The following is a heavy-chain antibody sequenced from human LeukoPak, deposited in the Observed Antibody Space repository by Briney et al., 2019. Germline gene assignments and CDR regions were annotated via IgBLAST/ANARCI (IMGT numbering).Heavy chain of an antibody. J-gene: IGHJ5*02. CDR3: ARGTGHNWFDP. V-gene: IGHV1-2*02. Sequence: ASVKVSCKASGYTFTSYYIHWVRQAPGQGLEWMGIINPSGGGTNYAQKFQGRVTMTRDTSISTAYTELSRLRSDDTAVYYCARGTGHNWFDPWGQGTLVTVSS. CDR1: GYTFTSYY. D-gene: IGHD1-1*01. CDR2: INPSGGGT.